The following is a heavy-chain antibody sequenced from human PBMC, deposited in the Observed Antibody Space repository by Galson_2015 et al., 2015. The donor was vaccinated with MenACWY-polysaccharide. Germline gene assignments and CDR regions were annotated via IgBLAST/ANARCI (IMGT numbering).Heavy chain of an antibody. Sequence: SETLSLTCTVSGGSISSSNYYWGWIRQPPGKGLEWIGSLYYSGSTYYNPSLKSRVSISVDTSKNQFSLKLSSVTAADTAVYYCARHVDSSGWYRAHFDYWGQGTLVTVSS. D-gene: IGHD6-19*01. CDR2: LYYSGST. J-gene: IGHJ4*02. CDR3: ARHVDSSGWYRAHFDY. CDR1: GGSISSSNYY. V-gene: IGHV4-39*01.